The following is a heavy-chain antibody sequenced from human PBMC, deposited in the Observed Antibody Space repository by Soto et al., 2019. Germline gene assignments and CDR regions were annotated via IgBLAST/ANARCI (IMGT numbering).Heavy chain of an antibody. V-gene: IGHV4-59*01. CDR2: ISDSGST. Sequence: SETLSLTCSVSGGSITNYYWSWMRQPPGKGLEWIGYISDSGSTNYIPSLKSRVTISVDTSKNQFSLKLSSVTAADTAVYYCARGRETTVTTWKLHFDYWGQGTLVTVSS. CDR3: ARGRETTVTTWKLHFDY. D-gene: IGHD4-17*01. J-gene: IGHJ4*02. CDR1: GGSITNYY.